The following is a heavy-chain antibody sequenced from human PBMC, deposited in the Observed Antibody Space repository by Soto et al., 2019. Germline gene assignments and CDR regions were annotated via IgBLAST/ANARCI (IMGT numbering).Heavy chain of an antibody. D-gene: IGHD6-13*01. V-gene: IGHV4-39*01. CDR3: EVIAAAGIY. Sequence: SETLSLTCTVSGGSISSSSYYWGWIRQPPGKGLEWIGSIYYSGSTYYNPSLKSRVTISVDTSKNQFSLKLSSVTAADTAVYYCEVIAAAGIYWGQGTLVTVSS. CDR2: IYYSGST. J-gene: IGHJ4*02. CDR1: GGSISSSSYY.